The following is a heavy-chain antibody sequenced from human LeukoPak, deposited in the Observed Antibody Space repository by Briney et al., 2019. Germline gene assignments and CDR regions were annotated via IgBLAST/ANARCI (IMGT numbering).Heavy chain of an antibody. J-gene: IGHJ4*02. CDR1: GGSISSYY. CDR3: ARHSDGDHFDY. CDR2: IYYSGST. D-gene: IGHD4-17*01. V-gene: IGHV4-59*08. Sequence: SETPSLTCTGSGGSISSYYWSWIRQPPGNGREWIGYIYYSGSTNYNPSLKSRVTISVDTSKNQFSLKLSSVPAADTAVYYCARHSDGDHFDYWGQGTLATVSS.